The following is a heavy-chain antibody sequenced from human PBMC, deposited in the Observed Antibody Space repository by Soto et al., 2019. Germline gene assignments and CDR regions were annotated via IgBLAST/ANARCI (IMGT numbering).Heavy chain of an antibody. J-gene: IGHJ3*02. CDR2: ISGSGGST. CDR3: AKDVAYCGGDCLDAFDI. D-gene: IGHD2-21*02. CDR1: GFTFSSYA. V-gene: IGHV3-23*01. Sequence: PGGSLRLSCAASGFTFSSYAMSWVRQAPGKGLEWVSAISGSGGSTYYADSVKGRFTISRDNSKNTLYLQMNSLRAEDTAVYYCAKDVAYCGGDCLDAFDIWGQGTMVTVSS.